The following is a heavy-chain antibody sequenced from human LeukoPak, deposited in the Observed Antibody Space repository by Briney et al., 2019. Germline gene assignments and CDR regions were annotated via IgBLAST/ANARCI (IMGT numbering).Heavy chain of an antibody. CDR1: GYTFTSYG. Sequence: ASVKVSCKASGYTFTSYGISWVRQAPGQGLEWMGWISAYNGNTNYAQKLQGRVTMTTDTSTNTAYMELRSLRSGDTAVYYCARDVGWFDPWGQGTLVTVSS. J-gene: IGHJ5*02. CDR3: ARDVGWFDP. CDR2: ISAYNGNT. D-gene: IGHD2-15*01. V-gene: IGHV1-18*01.